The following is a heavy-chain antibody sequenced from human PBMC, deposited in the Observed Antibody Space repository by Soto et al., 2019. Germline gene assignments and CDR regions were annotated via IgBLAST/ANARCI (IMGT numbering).Heavy chain of an antibody. CDR2: ISGSGVST. V-gene: IGHV3-23*01. CDR1: GFTFTSYS. CDR3: AKKWGGIAARPSSPHY. Sequence: EVQLLESGGGLVQPGGSLRLSCAASGFTFTSYSMSWVRQAPGKGLEWVSAISGSGVSTYYADSVKCRFTISRDNSKNTLYLQMNSLRAEDTAVYYCAKKWGGIAARPSSPHYWGQGTLVTVSS. D-gene: IGHD6-6*01. J-gene: IGHJ4*02.